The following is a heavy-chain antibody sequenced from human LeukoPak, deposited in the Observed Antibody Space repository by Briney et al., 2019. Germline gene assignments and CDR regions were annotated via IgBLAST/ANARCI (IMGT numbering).Heavy chain of an antibody. CDR2: INPNSGGT. Sequence: ASVKVSCKASGYTFTGYYMHWVRQAPGQGLEWMGWINPNSGGTNYAQKFQGRVTMTRDTSISTAYMELSRLRSDDTAVYYCARRASVVVDDYYYYYYMDVWGKGTTVTISS. CDR1: GYTFTGYY. D-gene: IGHD2-15*01. J-gene: IGHJ6*03. V-gene: IGHV1-2*02. CDR3: ARRASVVVDDYYYYYYMDV.